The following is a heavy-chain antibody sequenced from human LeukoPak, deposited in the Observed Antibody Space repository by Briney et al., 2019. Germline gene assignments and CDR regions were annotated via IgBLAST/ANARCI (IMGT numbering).Heavy chain of an antibody. J-gene: IGHJ2*01. V-gene: IGHV4-31*03. CDR1: GGSISSGRYY. CDR2: IYYSGST. D-gene: IGHD4-17*01. CDR3: ARARRYGDYGFYHWYFDL. Sequence: SETLSLTCTVSGGSISSGRYYWSWIRQHPGKGLEWIGYIYYSGSTYYNPSLKSRVTISVDTSKNQFSLKLSSVTAADTAVYYCARARRYGDYGFYHWYFDLWGRGTLVTVSS.